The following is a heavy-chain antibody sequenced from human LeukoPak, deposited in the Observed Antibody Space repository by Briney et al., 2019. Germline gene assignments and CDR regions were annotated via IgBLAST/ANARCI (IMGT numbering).Heavy chain of an antibody. D-gene: IGHD3-9*01. CDR3: ARRGDILTGFPFDY. CDR2: IYYSGST. V-gene: IGHV4-39*01. J-gene: IGHJ4*02. CDR1: GGSISSSSYY. Sequence: PWETLSLTCSVSGGSISSSSYYWGWIRQPPGKGLEWIGTIYYSGSTYYNPSLKSRVTISVVTSKNQFSLKLRSVTAADTAVYYCARRGDILTGFPFDYWGQGTLVTVSS.